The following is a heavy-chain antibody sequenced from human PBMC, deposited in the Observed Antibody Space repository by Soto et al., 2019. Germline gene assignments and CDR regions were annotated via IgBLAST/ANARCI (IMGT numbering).Heavy chain of an antibody. D-gene: IGHD2-2*01. V-gene: IGHV1-18*01. CDR3: ARGGYCSSRSCPQLDH. CDR2: SAYNGNT. J-gene: IGHJ4*02. CDR1: GYSLTNYG. Sequence: QIQLVQSGAEVKKPGASVKVSCKASGYSLTNYGTSWVRQAPGQGLEWMGWSAYNGNTNYAQKFQGRVAMTRDTSASTAFMELRGLRSDDTATYFCARGGYCSSRSCPQLDHWGQGTLVTVSS.